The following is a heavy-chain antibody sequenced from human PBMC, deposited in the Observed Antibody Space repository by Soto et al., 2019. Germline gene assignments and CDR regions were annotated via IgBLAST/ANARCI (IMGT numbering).Heavy chain of an antibody. CDR2: IGTAGDT. J-gene: IGHJ4*02. V-gene: IGHV3-13*01. CDR1: GFTFSSYD. D-gene: IGHD6-19*01. CDR3: ARVRYSSGWYDY. Sequence: EVQLVESGGGLVQPGGSLRLSCAASGFTFSSYDMHWVRQATGKGLEWVSAIGTAGDTYYPGSVKGLFTISRENAKNSLYLQMNSLRAGDTAVYYCARVRYSSGWYDYWGQGTLVTVSS.